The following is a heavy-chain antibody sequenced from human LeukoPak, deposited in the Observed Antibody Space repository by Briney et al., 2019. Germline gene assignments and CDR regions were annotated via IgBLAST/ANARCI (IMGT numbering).Heavy chain of an antibody. Sequence: ASVKVSCKASRYIFTSYYIHWVRQAPGQGLEWMGWINPNSGGTVYAQNFQGRVTMTRDTSISTAYMELSRLTSDDAAVYFCATVYSSGWTEPDYWGQGTLVTVSS. J-gene: IGHJ4*02. CDR2: INPNSGGT. CDR3: ATVYSSGWTEPDY. CDR1: RYIFTSYY. V-gene: IGHV1-2*02. D-gene: IGHD6-19*01.